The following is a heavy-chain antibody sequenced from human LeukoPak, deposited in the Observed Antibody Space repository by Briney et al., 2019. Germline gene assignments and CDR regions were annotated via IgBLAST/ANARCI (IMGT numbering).Heavy chain of an antibody. D-gene: IGHD3-10*01. Sequence: ASVKVSCKASGYTFTSYGISWVRQAPGQGLEWMGWISAYNGNTNYAQKLQGRVTMTTDTSTSTAYMELRSLRSDDTAVYYCARDNRSGWFGEYYFDYWGQGTLVTVSS. CDR3: ARDNRSGWFGEYYFDY. CDR2: ISAYNGNT. J-gene: IGHJ4*02. V-gene: IGHV1-18*01. CDR1: GYTFTSYG.